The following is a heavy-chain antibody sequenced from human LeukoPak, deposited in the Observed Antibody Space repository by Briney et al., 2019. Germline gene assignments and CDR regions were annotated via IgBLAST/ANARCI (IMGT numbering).Heavy chain of an antibody. V-gene: IGHV3-7*01. CDR1: GFTFPTHW. D-gene: IGHD3-16*01. Sequence: GGSLRLSCVASGFTFPTHWMTWVRQAPGKGLEWAARVHPDGNQKDYVDAVQGRFTISRDNVRYSLSLQMNSLRADDTAVYYCVRWGPVSIIGNSWGQGTLVTVSS. CDR2: VHPDGNQK. CDR3: VRWGPVSIIGNS. J-gene: IGHJ4*02.